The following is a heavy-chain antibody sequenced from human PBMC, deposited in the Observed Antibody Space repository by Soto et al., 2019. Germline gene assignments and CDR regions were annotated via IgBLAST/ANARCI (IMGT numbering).Heavy chain of an antibody. CDR2: ISSNGGST. V-gene: IGHV3-64*01. Sequence: GGPLRLSCAASGFTFSSYAMSWVRQAPGKGLEYVSAISSNGGSTYYANSVKGRFTISRDNSKNTLYLQMGSLRAEDMAVYYCARVLYWSIAPMGSYYYGMDVWGQGTTVTVSS. CDR3: ARVLYWSIAPMGSYYYGMDV. J-gene: IGHJ6*02. CDR1: GFTFSSYA. D-gene: IGHD6-6*01.